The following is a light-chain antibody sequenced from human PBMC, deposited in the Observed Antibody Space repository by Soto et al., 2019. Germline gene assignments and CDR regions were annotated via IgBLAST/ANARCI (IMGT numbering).Light chain of an antibody. CDR3: QQRRNWPPYT. J-gene: IGKJ2*01. V-gene: IGKV3-11*01. CDR1: QSVSSY. Sequence: ESVLTQSPATLSLSPGERATLSCRASQSVSSYLAWYQQKPGQAPRLLIYDASNRATGIPARFSGSGSGTDFTLTIRSPEPEDLAVYYCQQRRNWPPYTLGQWTKWEI. CDR2: DAS.